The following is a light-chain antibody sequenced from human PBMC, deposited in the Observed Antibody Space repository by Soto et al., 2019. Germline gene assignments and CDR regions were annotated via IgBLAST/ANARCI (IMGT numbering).Light chain of an antibody. J-gene: IGLJ1*01. CDR2: DAR. CDR3: QVWDTITHQYI. CDR1: NVGGKS. Sequence: SYELTQPPPVSVAPGQTARITCGGDNVGGKSVQWYQQKPGQAPVLVLYDARDRPSWIPERFSGSNSGNTATLIISSVEAGDEADFYCQVWDTITHQYIFGSGTKVTVL. V-gene: IGLV3-21*02.